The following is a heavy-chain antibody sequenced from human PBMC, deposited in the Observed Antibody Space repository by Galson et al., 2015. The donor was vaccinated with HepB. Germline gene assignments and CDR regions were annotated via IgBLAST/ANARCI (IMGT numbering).Heavy chain of an antibody. CDR2: ISWNSGSI. J-gene: IGHJ3*02. CDR1: GFTFDDYA. Sequence: SLRLSCAASGFTFDDYAMHWVRQAPGKGLEWVSGISWNSGSIGYADSVKGRFTISRDNAKNSLYLQMNSLRAEDTALYYCAKDADYGDNPLGDAFDIWGQGTMVTVSS. D-gene: IGHD4-17*01. CDR3: AKDADYGDNPLGDAFDI. V-gene: IGHV3-9*01.